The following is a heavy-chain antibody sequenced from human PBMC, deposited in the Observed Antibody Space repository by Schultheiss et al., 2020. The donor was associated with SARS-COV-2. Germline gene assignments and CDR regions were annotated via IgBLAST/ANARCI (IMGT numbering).Heavy chain of an antibody. CDR2: ISFSSSYI. CDR1: GFTISTNS. Sequence: GGSLRLSCVASGFTISTNSMNWVRLTPGKGLEWVSSISFSSSYIYYADSVKGRFTISRDNAKNSLYLQMNSLRADDTAVYFCARSPTKYCSPTRCNILPKSESEPALPDFWGQGTPVTVSS. CDR3: ARSPTKYCSPTRCNILPKSESEPALPDF. V-gene: IGHV3-21*01. D-gene: IGHD2-2*01. J-gene: IGHJ4*02.